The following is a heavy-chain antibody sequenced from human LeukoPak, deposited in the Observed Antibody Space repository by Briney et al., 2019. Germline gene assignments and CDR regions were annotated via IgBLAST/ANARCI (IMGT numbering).Heavy chain of an antibody. V-gene: IGHV3-48*03. CDR1: GFTFSSYE. J-gene: IGHJ4*02. D-gene: IGHD6-19*01. Sequence: GGSLRLSCAASGFTFSSYEMNWVRQAPGKGLEWVSYISSSGSTIYYADSVKGRFTISRDNAKNSLYLQMNSQRAEDTAVYYCARDGGWAVAGSFDYWGQGTLVTVSS. CDR2: ISSSGSTI. CDR3: ARDGGWAVAGSFDY.